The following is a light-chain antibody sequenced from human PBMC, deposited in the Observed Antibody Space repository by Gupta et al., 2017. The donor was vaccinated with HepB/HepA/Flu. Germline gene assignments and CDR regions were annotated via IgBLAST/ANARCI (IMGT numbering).Light chain of an antibody. J-gene: IGLJ2*01. CDR2: EVS. V-gene: IGLV2-23*02. CDR3: CSYAGSSTLV. Sequence: ALPHLASASGAPGVSITISCTGTSSDVGSYNLVSWYHQQPGKAPKLMTYEVSKRPSGVSNRFSGSKSGNTASLTISGVQAEDEADYYCCSYAGSSTLVFGGGTKLTVL. CDR1: SSDVGSYNL.